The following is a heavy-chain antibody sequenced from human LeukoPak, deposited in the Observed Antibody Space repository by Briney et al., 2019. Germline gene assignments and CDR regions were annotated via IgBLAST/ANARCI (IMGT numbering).Heavy chain of an antibody. D-gene: IGHD3-10*01. CDR1: GFTFSSYG. J-gene: IGHJ4*02. CDR2: ISNDGSNK. CDR3: AKGGVLWFGELLPHYYFDY. Sequence: PGGSLRLSCAVSGFTFSSYGMHWVRQAPGKGLEWEAVISNDGSNKNYANSVKGRFTISRDNFKNALYLQMNSLRAVDTAVYYCAKGGVLWFGELLPHYYFDYWGQGTLVTVSS. V-gene: IGHV3-30*18.